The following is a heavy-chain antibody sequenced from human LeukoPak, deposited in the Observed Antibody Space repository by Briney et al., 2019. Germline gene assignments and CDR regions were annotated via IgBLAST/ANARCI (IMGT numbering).Heavy chain of an antibody. CDR2: INHSGST. D-gene: IGHD5-18*01. V-gene: IGHV4-34*01. Sequence: SETLSLTCAVYGGSFSGYYWSWIRQPPGKGLEWIGEINHSGSTNYNPSLKSRVTISVDTSKNQFSLKLSSVTAADTAVYYCARARVDTAMESWWFDPWGQGTLVTVSS. J-gene: IGHJ5*02. CDR1: GGSFSGYY. CDR3: ARARVDTAMESWWFDP.